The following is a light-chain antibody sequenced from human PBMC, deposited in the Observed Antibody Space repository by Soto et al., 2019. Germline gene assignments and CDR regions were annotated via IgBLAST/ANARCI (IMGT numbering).Light chain of an antibody. V-gene: IGKV4-1*01. CDR2: WAS. CDR1: QSVLDSSNNKNY. CDR3: QQNYINYT. Sequence: DIVMTQSPDSLAVSLGERATINCKSSQSVLDSSNNKNYLTWYQQKPGQPPKLLIYWASTRESGVPDRFSGGGSGTDFTLTISSLQAEDVSIYYCQQNYINYTFGQGTKLEIK. J-gene: IGKJ2*01.